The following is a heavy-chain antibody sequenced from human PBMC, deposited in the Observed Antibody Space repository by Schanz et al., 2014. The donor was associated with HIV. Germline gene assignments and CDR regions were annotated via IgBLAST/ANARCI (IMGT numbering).Heavy chain of an antibody. Sequence: QMKLVQSGAEVKQPGASVRVSCKASGYTFTRYDINWVRQATGQGLEWMGWMNPNSGNPGYAQKFQGRVTMTRNTSINTAYMELSSLRSEDTAVYYCARGRFCSGGSCYHDYWGQGTLVTVSS. CDR2: MNPNSGNP. CDR1: GYTFTRYD. D-gene: IGHD2-15*01. J-gene: IGHJ4*02. CDR3: ARGRFCSGGSCYHDY. V-gene: IGHV1-8*01.